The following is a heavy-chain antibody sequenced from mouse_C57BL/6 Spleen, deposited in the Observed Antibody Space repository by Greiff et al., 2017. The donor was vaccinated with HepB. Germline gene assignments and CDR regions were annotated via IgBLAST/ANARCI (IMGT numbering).Heavy chain of an antibody. CDR2: ISGGGGNT. J-gene: IGHJ1*03. D-gene: IGHD1-1*01. Sequence: DVMLVESGGGLVKPGGSLKLSCAASGFTFSSYTMSWVRQTPEKRLEWVATISGGGGNTYYPDSVKGRFTISRDNAKNTLYLQMSSLRSEDTALYYCARQPYGSSYGYFDVWGTGTTVTVSS. CDR3: ARQPYGSSYGYFDV. V-gene: IGHV5-9*01. CDR1: GFTFSSYT.